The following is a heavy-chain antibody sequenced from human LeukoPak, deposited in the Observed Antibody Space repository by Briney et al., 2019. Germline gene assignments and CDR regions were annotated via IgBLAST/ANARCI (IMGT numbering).Heavy chain of an antibody. Sequence: GGSLRLSCAGSGFTFTNAGIHWVRLAAGKGLEWVSFISHDGTNKFYSDSVDGRFTVSRLNSQNTVYLQMTDLRPDDTATYYCASEDVDTGDFWGQGTLVTVSS. CDR2: ISHDGTNK. J-gene: IGHJ4*02. V-gene: IGHV3-30*03. CDR1: GFTFTNAG. D-gene: IGHD5-18*01. CDR3: ASEDVDTGDF.